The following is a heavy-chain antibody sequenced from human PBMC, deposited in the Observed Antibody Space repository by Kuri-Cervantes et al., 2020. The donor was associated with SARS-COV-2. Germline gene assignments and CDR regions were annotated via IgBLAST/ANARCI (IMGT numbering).Heavy chain of an antibody. D-gene: IGHD4-17*01. J-gene: IGHJ5*02. Sequence: LSLTCAASGFTFSSYEMNWVRQAPGKGLEWVSYISSSGSTIYYADSVKGRFTISRDNSKNTLFLQMNSLRVEDTAVYYCAKGALKDYGNRFDPWGQGTLVTVSS. V-gene: IGHV3-48*03. CDR2: ISSSGSTI. CDR1: GFTFSSYE. CDR3: AKGALKDYGNRFDP.